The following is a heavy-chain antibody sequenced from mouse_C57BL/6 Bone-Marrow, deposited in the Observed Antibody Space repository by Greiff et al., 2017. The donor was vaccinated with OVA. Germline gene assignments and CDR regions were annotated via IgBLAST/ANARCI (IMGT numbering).Heavy chain of an antibody. CDR1: GYTFTSYW. CDR3: ARVDDGYYVFAD. V-gene: IGHV1-7*01. D-gene: IGHD2-3*01. CDR2: INPSSGYT. J-gene: IGHJ3*01. Sequence: VQRVESGAELAKPGASVKLSCKASGYTFTSYWMNWVKQRPGQGLEWIGYINPSSGYTKYNQKFKDKATLTADKSSSTAYMQLSSLTYEDSAVYYCARVDDGYYVFADWGKGTLVTVSA.